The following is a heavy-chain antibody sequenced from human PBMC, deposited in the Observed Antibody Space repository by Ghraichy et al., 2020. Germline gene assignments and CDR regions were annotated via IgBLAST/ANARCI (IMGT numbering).Heavy chain of an antibody. CDR2: ISGSGGST. D-gene: IGHD4-17*01. CDR3: AKVAEYGDSSAWFDP. CDR1: GFTFSSYA. J-gene: IGHJ5*02. V-gene: IGHV3-23*01. Sequence: GGSLRLSCAASGFTFSSYAMTWVRQAPGKGLEWVSGISGSGGSTYYADSVKGRFTISRDNSKNTLYLQMNSLRVEDTAVYYCAKVAEYGDSSAWFDPWGQGTLVTVSS.